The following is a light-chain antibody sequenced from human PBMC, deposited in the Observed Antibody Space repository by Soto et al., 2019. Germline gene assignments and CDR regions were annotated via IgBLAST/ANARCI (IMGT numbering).Light chain of an antibody. Sequence: DIQMTQSPSSLSASVGDRVTITCQASQDITNYLNWYQQKPGKAPKILIYDASVLAAGVPSRFSGGGSGTHFTLTITSLQAEDVATYYCQQFDNLPLTFGGGTNLEIK. CDR3: QQFDNLPLT. CDR1: QDITNY. V-gene: IGKV1-33*01. J-gene: IGKJ4*01. CDR2: DAS.